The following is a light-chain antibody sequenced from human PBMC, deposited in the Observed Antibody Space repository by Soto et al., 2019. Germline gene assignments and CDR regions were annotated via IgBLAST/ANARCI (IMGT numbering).Light chain of an antibody. CDR2: DVS. Sequence: QSALTQPRSVSGSPGQSVTISCTGTSSDVGGYNYVSWYQQHPGKAPKLMIYDVSKRPSGVPDRFSGSKSGNTASLTISGLQAEDEADYYSCSYARSDPYVFGTGTKVTVL. CDR3: CSYARSDPYV. V-gene: IGLV2-11*01. J-gene: IGLJ1*01. CDR1: SSDVGGYNY.